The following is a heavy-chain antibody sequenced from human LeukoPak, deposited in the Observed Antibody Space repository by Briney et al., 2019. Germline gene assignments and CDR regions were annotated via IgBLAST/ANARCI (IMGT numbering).Heavy chain of an antibody. V-gene: IGHV4-4*07. J-gene: IGHJ4*02. CDR3: ARAGDSTSPLDY. CDR1: GGSFSSYY. D-gene: IGHD6-13*01. Sequence: SETLSLSCTVSGGSFSSYYWNWIRQPAGKGLEWIGRIYTSGSTNYNPSLKSRVTMSVGTSKNQFSLKLTSVTAADTAVYYCARAGDSTSPLDYWGQGTLVTVSS. CDR2: IYTSGST.